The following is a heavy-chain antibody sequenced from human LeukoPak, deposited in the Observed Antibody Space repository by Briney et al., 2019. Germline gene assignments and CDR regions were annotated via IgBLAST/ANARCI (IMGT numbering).Heavy chain of an antibody. D-gene: IGHD6-13*01. CDR1: GFSFSSLP. J-gene: IGHJ3*02. CDR2: ISSDGTNK. CDR3: ASRSVYSGSWFTALDM. V-gene: IGHV3-30*04. Sequence: GGSLKLSCAALGFSFSSLPMHWVRQAPGKGPEWVPVISSDGTNKYYGDSVKGRFFTSRDNSKNTLYLQMNSLRDEDTALYYCASRSVYSGSWFTALDMWGQGTMVTVSS.